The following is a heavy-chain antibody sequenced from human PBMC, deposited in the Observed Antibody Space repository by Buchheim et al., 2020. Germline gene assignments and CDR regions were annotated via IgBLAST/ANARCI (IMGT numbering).Heavy chain of an antibody. CDR1: GFTFRSYG. Sequence: QVQLVESGGGVVQPVRSLRLSCAASGFTFRSYGMHWVRQAPGKGLEWVAVISYDASYKYYADSVKGRFTISTDNSKNTLYLQMNSLRTEDTAVYYCAKGLEYSSSLDYWGQGTL. CDR3: AKGLEYSSSLDY. D-gene: IGHD6-6*01. J-gene: IGHJ4*02. CDR2: ISYDASYK. V-gene: IGHV3-30*18.